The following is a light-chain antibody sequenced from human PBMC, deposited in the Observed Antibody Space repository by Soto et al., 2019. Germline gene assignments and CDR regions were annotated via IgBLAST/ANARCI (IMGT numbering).Light chain of an antibody. CDR1: SSDVGGYNY. CDR2: DVD. Sequence: QSALTQPASVSGSPGQSITISCTGTSSDVGGYNYVSWYQQHPGKAPKLMIYDVDVRPAEVSNRFSGSKSGNTASLTISGLQTQDEADYYCTSYTIINTVVFGGGTKLTVL. CDR3: TSYTIINTVV. V-gene: IGLV2-14*03. J-gene: IGLJ2*01.